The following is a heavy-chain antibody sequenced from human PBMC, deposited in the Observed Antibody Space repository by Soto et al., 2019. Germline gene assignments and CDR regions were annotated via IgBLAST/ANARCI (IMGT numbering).Heavy chain of an antibody. D-gene: IGHD6-13*01. CDR2: IIPIFGTA. Sequence: ASVKVSCKASGGTFSSYAISWVRQAPGQGLEWMGGIIPIFGTANYAQKFQGRVTITADESTSTAYMELSSLRSEDTAVYYCARDGEAAAVSYTYSSGMEVGGKGPRVTV. J-gene: IGHJ6*04. CDR1: GGTFSSYA. CDR3: ARDGEAAAVSYTYSSGMEV. V-gene: IGHV1-69*13.